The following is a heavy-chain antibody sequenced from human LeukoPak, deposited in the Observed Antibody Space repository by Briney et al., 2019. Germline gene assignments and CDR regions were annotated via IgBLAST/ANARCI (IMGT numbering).Heavy chain of an antibody. Sequence: SETLSLTCAVSGYSISSGYYWGWIRQPPGRGLEGIGRIYHSGSTYYNPSLKSRVTISVDTSKNQFSLKLSSVTAADTAVYYCARGSTSCCYGNWFDPWGQGTLVTVSS. CDR1: GYSISSGYY. J-gene: IGHJ5*02. CDR3: ARGSTSCCYGNWFDP. CDR2: IYHSGST. V-gene: IGHV4-38-2*01. D-gene: IGHD2-2*01.